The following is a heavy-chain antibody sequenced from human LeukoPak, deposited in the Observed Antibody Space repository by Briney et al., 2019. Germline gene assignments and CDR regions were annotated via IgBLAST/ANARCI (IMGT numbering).Heavy chain of an antibody. Sequence: GASVKVSCKASGCTFSSYAISWVRQAPGQGLEWMGGIIPIFGTANYAQKFQGRVTITADESTSTAYMELRRVRSEDTAVYYCARYGENTPFDYWGQGTLVTVSS. V-gene: IGHV1-69*13. CDR1: GCTFSSYA. J-gene: IGHJ4*02. CDR2: IIPIFGTA. D-gene: IGHD3-10*01. CDR3: ARYGENTPFDY.